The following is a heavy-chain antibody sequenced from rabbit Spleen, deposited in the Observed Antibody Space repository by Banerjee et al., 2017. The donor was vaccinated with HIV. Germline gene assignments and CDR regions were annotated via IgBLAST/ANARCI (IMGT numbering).Heavy chain of an antibody. CDR3: ARELVGVIGWNFNL. CDR1: GFSFSDRDV. J-gene: IGHJ4*01. D-gene: IGHD1-1*01. V-gene: IGHV1S45*01. CDR2: INTATGKT. Sequence: QEQLVEYGGGLVQPEGSLTLTCNASGFSFSDRDVMCWVRQAPGKGLEWIGGINTATGKTVYANWSNGRFTISSTSSTTVPLQMTSLTAADTATYFCARELVGVIGWNFNLWGQGTRVTVS.